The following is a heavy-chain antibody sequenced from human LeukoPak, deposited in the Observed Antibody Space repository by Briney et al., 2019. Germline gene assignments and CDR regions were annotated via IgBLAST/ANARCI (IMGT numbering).Heavy chain of an antibody. CDR1: GGSISRYY. CDR2: IYTSGST. Sequence: SETLSLTCTVSGGSISRYYWSWIRQPPGKGLEWIGYIYTSGSTNYNPSLKSRVTISVDTSKNQFSLKLSSVTAADTAVYYCARQGPYLDYWGQGTLVTVSS. CDR3: ARQGPYLDY. V-gene: IGHV4-4*09. J-gene: IGHJ4*02.